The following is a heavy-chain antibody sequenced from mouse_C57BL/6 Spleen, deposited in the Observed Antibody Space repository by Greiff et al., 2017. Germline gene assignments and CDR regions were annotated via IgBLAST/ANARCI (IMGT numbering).Heavy chain of an antibody. CDR1: GFTFTDYY. CDR2: IRNKANGYTT. V-gene: IGHV7-3*01. D-gene: IGHD1-1*01. Sequence: DVHLVESGGGLVQPGGSLSLSCAASGFTFTDYYMSWVRQPPGKALEWLGFIRNKANGYTTEYSASVKGRFTISRDNSQSILYLQMNALRAEDSATYYCARGITTGAWFAYWGQGTLVTVAA. J-gene: IGHJ3*01. CDR3: ARGITTGAWFAY.